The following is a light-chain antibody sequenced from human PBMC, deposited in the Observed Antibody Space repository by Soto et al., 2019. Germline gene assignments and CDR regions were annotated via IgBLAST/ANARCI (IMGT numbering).Light chain of an antibody. CDR1: SSDVGAYNS. CDR3: SSYTSSSTVV. V-gene: IGLV2-14*01. CDR2: DVS. Sequence: QSVLTQPASVSGSPGQSITISCTGTSSDVGAYNSVSWYQQHPGKAPKLIIYDVSNRPSGVSYRFSGSKSGNTASLTISGLQAEDEADYYCSSYTSSSTVVFGGGTKLTVL. J-gene: IGLJ3*02.